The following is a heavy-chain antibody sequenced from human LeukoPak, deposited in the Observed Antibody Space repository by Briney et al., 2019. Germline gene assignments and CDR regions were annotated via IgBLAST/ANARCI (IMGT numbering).Heavy chain of an antibody. CDR2: ISWNSGSI. CDR1: GFTFDDYA. V-gene: IGHV3-9*01. J-gene: IGHJ4*02. CDR3: AKGVSPSGCPDY. Sequence: GRSLRLSCAASGFTFDDYAMPWVRQAPGKGLEWVSGISWNSGSIGYADSVKGRFTISRDNAKNSLYLQMNSLRAEDTALYYCAKGVSPSGCPDYWGQGTLVTVSS. D-gene: IGHD6-19*01.